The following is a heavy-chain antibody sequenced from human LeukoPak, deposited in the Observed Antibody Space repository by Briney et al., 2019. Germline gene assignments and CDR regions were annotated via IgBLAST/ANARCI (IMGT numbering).Heavy chain of an antibody. J-gene: IGHJ4*02. CDR1: GFTFSSFA. D-gene: IGHD2-2*01. CDR2: ITDSGDTT. Sequence: GGSLRLSCAASGFTFSSFAMSWVRQAPGKGLEWVSTITDSGDTTYSADSVKGRFTISRDNSKNTLYLQMNSLRAEDTAVYYCAKDGALSTSWYFYCDYWGQGTLVTVSP. V-gene: IGHV3-23*01. CDR3: AKDGALSTSWYFYCDY.